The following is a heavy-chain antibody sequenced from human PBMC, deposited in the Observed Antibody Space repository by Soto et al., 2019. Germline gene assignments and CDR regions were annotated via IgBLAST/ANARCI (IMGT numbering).Heavy chain of an antibody. CDR1: GLSVGNNY. CDR3: ARGYWVQGYGAGTYFDY. D-gene: IGHD3-10*01. Sequence: EVQLVESGGDVVQPGGSLRLSCAASGLSVGNNYMSWVRQAPGKGLEWVSVIYSGSTTHYADSVKGRFSISRDSSRNTVYLQMNSLRVEDTAVYHCARGYWVQGYGAGTYFDYWGQGTLVTVSS. J-gene: IGHJ4*02. V-gene: IGHV3-66*01. CDR2: IYSGSTT.